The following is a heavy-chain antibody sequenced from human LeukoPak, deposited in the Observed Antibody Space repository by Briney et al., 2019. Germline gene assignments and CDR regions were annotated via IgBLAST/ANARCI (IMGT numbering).Heavy chain of an antibody. CDR3: AKGRDGILTGYFDY. Sequence: GGSLRLSCAASGFTVSSNYMSWVRQAPGKGLEWVSGISWNSGSIGYADSVKGRFTISRDNAKNSLYLQMNSLRAEDTALYYCAKGRDGILTGYFDYWGQGTLDTVSS. D-gene: IGHD3-9*01. CDR2: ISWNSGSI. V-gene: IGHV3-9*01. J-gene: IGHJ4*02. CDR1: GFTVSSNY.